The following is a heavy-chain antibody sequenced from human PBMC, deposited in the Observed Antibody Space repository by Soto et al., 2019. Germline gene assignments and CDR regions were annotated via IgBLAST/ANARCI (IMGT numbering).Heavy chain of an antibody. J-gene: IGHJ3*02. CDR3: AREGGSYDSGGYLIRGAFDI. CDR1: GDSISRIDYY. CDR2: IYFRGNT. D-gene: IGHD3-22*01. V-gene: IGHV4-31*03. Sequence: SETLSLTCSVSGDSISRIDYYWTWIRQHPEKGLEWIGNIYFRGNTCYSPSLESRLTISVDTSKNQFSLKLTSVTAADTAVYYCAREGGSYDSGGYLIRGAFDIWGQGTMVTVS.